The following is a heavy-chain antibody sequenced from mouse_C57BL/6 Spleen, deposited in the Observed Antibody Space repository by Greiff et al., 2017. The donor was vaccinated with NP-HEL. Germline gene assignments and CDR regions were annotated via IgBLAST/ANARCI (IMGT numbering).Heavy chain of an antibody. J-gene: IGHJ3*01. CDR1: GYTFTSYW. CDR3: ARNSDGYSWFAY. Sequence: QVHVKQPGAELVKPGASVKMSCKASGYTFTSYWITWVKQRPGQGLEWIGDIYPGSGSTNYNEKFKSKATLTVDTSSSTAYMQLSSLTSEDSAVYYCARNSDGYSWFAYWGQGTLVTVSA. V-gene: IGHV1-55*01. D-gene: IGHD2-3*01. CDR2: IYPGSGST.